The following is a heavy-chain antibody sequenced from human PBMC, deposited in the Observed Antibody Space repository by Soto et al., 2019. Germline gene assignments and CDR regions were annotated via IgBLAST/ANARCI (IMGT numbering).Heavy chain of an antibody. CDR2: IIPIFGTA. J-gene: IGHJ4*02. CDR1: GGTFSSYA. CDR3: ARDPLGDCSGGSCYEDY. D-gene: IGHD2-15*01. V-gene: IGHV1-69*01. Sequence: QVQLVQSGAEVKKPGSSVKVSCKASGGTFSSYAISWVRQAPGQGLEWMGGIIPIFGTANDAQKFQGRVTITADESTSTAYMELSSLRSEDTAVYYCARDPLGDCSGGSCYEDYWGQGTLVTVSS.